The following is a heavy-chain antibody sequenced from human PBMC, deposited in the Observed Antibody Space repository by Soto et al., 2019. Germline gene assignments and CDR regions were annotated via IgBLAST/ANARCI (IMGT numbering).Heavy chain of an antibody. CDR1: ADTFTSYY. Sequence: ASVKVSCKAPADTFTSYYIHWVRQAPGHGLEWMGIINPNGGSTRFAQTFQGRITMTTDTSTSTVYMELRSLRSDDTAVYYCARVRTWSGSHRWFDPWGQGTLVTVSS. D-gene: IGHD3-3*01. CDR2: INPNGGST. J-gene: IGHJ5*02. V-gene: IGHV1-46*01. CDR3: ARVRTWSGSHRWFDP.